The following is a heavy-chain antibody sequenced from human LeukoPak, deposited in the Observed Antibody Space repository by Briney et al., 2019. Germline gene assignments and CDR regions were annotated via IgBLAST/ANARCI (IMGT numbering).Heavy chain of an antibody. V-gene: IGHV3-23*01. Sequence: PGGSLRLSCAASGFTFSSYAMSWVRQAPGKGLEWVSAISGSGGSTYYADSVKGRFTISRDNSKNTLYLQMNSLRAEDTAVYYCAKEKYYSSTSCYTWANWFDPWGQGTLVTVSS. CDR2: ISGSGGST. CDR1: GFTFSSYA. CDR3: AKEKYYSSTSCYTWANWFDP. D-gene: IGHD2-2*02. J-gene: IGHJ5*02.